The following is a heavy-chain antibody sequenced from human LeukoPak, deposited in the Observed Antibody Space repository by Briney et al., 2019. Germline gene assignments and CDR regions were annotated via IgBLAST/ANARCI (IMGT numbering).Heavy chain of an antibody. CDR2: IKQDGSEK. D-gene: IGHD3-22*01. J-gene: IGHJ6*02. CDR1: GFTFSSYW. CDR3: ARDYDSSGYYFGYYYYGMDV. V-gene: IGHV3-7*01. Sequence: GGSLRLSCAASGFTFSSYWMSRVRQAPGKGLEWVANIKQDGSEKYYVDSVKGRFTISRDNAKNSLYLQMNSLRAEDTAVYYCARDYDSSGYYFGYYYYGMDVWGQGTTVTVSS.